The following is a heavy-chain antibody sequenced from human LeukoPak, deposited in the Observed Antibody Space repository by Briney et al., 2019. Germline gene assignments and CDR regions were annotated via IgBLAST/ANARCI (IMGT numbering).Heavy chain of an antibody. CDR1: GGSIIRSSYY. CDR3: ASQSVPNAFDI. D-gene: IGHD1-1*01. V-gene: IGHV4-39*01. Sequence: SETLSLTCTVFGGSIIRSSYYWGWIRQPPGKGLEWIASIYYSGTTYYNPSLKSRVTIHVDTSKNGFSLKLNSVTAADTAVYYCASQSVPNAFDIWGQGTIVTVSS. J-gene: IGHJ3*02. CDR2: IYYSGTT.